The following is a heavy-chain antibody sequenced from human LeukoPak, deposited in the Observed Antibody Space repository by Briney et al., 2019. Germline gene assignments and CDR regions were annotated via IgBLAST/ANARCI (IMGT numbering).Heavy chain of an antibody. Sequence: PGGSLRLSXAASGFTFSSYSMNWVRQAPGKGLEWVSSISSSSSYIYCADSVKGRFTISRDNAKNSLYLQMNGLRAEDTAVHYCARAALRHSNWFDPWGQGTLVTVSS. V-gene: IGHV3-21*01. J-gene: IGHJ5*02. D-gene: IGHD5-12*01. CDR3: ARAALRHSNWFDP. CDR2: ISSSSSYI. CDR1: GFTFSSYS.